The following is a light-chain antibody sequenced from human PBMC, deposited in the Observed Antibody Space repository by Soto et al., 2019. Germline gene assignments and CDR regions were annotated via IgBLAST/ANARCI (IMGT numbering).Light chain of an antibody. Sequence: QSALTQPASVSGSPGQSITISCTGTSSDVGGYNYVSWYQQHPGKAPKLMIYEVSNRPSGVSNRFSGSKSGNTASLTISGLQAEDEADYYCSSYTSSSMGVFGTGTKLTFL. CDR2: EVS. V-gene: IGLV2-14*01. CDR1: SSDVGGYNY. CDR3: SSYTSSSMGV. J-gene: IGLJ1*01.